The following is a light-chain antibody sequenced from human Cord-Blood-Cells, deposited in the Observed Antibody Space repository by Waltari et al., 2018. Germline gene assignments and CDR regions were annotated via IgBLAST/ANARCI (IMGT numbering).Light chain of an antibody. V-gene: IGKV3-15*01. Sequence: EIVMTQYPATLSVSPGERATLSCRASQSVRINLAWYQQKPGQAPRLLIYGASTRATGIPARFSGSGSGTEFTLTISSLQSEDFAVYYCQQYNNWPPYTFGQGTKLEIK. J-gene: IGKJ2*01. CDR2: GAS. CDR3: QQYNNWPPYT. CDR1: QSVRIN.